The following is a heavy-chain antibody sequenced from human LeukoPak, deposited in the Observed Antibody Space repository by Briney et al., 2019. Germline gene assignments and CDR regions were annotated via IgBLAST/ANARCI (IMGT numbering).Heavy chain of an antibody. D-gene: IGHD6-19*01. J-gene: IGHJ4*02. CDR3: ARVGAVAGNN. CDR1: GFTLRSYR. V-gene: IGHV3-21*01. CDR2: ISSSSSYI. Sequence: GGSLKISRGAPGFTLRSYRMNRGGQAPGKGGGWVSSISSSSSYIYYADSVKGRFTISRDNAKNSLYLQMNSLRAEDTAVYYCARVGAVAGNNWGQGTLVTVSS.